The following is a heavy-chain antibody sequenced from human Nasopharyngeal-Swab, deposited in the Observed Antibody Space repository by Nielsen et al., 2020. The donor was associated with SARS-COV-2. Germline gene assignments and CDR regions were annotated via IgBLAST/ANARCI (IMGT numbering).Heavy chain of an antibody. J-gene: IGHJ4*02. D-gene: IGHD3-9*01. CDR3: AKGLSDFDWLSAIDY. V-gene: IGHV3-30*18. Sequence: GESLKISCAASGFTFSSYGMHWVRQAPGKGLEWVAVISYDGSNKYYADSVKGQFTISRDNSKNTLYLQMNSLRAEDTAVYYCAKGLSDFDWLSAIDYWGQGTLVTVSS. CDR2: ISYDGSNK. CDR1: GFTFSSYG.